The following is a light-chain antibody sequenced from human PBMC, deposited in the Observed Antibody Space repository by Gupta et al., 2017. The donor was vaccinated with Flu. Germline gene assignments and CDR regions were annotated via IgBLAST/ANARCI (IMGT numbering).Light chain of an antibody. CDR1: SLRVYY. Sequence: SSEVTQDPAVSVALGQTVRITCQGDSLRVYYASWYQQKPGQAPVLVIDAKANRPSGIPDRFSGSTSGNTASLTITGAQAEDEADYYGNSRDISGKHLYVFGAGTKVTVL. J-gene: IGLJ1*01. V-gene: IGLV3-19*01. CDR3: NSRDISGKHLYV. CDR2: AKA.